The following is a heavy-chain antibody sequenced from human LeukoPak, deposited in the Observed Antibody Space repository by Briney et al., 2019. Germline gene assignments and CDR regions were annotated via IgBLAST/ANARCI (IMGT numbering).Heavy chain of an antibody. J-gene: IGHJ4*02. CDR3: AKRWIVGATSYFDY. V-gene: IGHV3-7*01. CDR1: GFTFSSYW. Sequence: GGSLRLSCAASGFTFSSYWMSWVRQAPGKGLEWVANIKQDGSEKYYVDSVKGRFTISRDNAKNSLYLQMNSLRAEDTAVYYCAKRWIVGATSYFDYWGRGTLVTVSS. CDR2: IKQDGSEK. D-gene: IGHD1-26*01.